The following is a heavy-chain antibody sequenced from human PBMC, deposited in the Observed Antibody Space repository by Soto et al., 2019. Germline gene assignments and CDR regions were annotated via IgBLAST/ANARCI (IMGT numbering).Heavy chain of an antibody. CDR3: ARGKNWFDP. Sequence: SETLSVTCTVSGGSISSGGYHWSWIRQHPGKGLEWIGYIYYSGSTYYNPSLKSRVTISVDTSKNQFSLKLSSVTAADTAVYYCARGKNWFDPWGQGTLVTVSS. CDR2: IYYSGST. CDR1: GGSISSGGYH. V-gene: IGHV4-31*03. J-gene: IGHJ5*02.